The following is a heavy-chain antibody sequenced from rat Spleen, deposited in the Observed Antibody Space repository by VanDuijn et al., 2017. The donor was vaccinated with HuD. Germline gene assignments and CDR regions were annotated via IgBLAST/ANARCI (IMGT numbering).Heavy chain of an antibody. Sequence: EVQLVESGGGLVQPGRSLKLSCAASGFTFSNYDMAWVRQAPTKGLEWVASISTSGGSPYYRDSVKGRFTVSRDNAKSTLYLQMDSLRSEDTATYYCARRATVVPYWYFDFWGPGTMVTVSS. CDR3: ARRATVVPYWYFDF. CDR2: ISTSGGSP. D-gene: IGHD1-1*01. V-gene: IGHV5-25*01. J-gene: IGHJ1*01. CDR1: GFTFSNYD.